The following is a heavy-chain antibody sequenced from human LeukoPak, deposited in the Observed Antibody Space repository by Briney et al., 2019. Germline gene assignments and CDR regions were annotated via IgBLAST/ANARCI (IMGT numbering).Heavy chain of an antibody. CDR1: GFTFSSYG. CDR3: AKYNYYDSRGDLQH. D-gene: IGHD3-22*01. CDR2: ISGSGGST. V-gene: IGHV3-23*01. J-gene: IGHJ1*01. Sequence: PGRSLRLSCAASGFTFSSYGMHWVRQAPGKGLEWVSAISGSGGSTYYADSVKGQFTISRDNSKNTLYLQMNSLRAEDTAVYYCAKYNYYDSRGDLQHWGQGTLVTVSS.